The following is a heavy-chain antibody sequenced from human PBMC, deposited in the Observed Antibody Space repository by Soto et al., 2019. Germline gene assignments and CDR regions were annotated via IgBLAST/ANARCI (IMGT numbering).Heavy chain of an antibody. J-gene: IGHJ4*02. D-gene: IGHD1-26*01. CDR1: GGTFSSYA. CDR3: ASSYSGSYFTAHTFDY. Sequence: GASVKVSCKASGGTFSSYAISWVRQAPGQGLEWMGGIIPIFGTANYAQKFQGRVTITADESTSTAYMELSSLRSEDTAVYYCASSYSGSYFTAHTFDYWGQGTLVTVSS. CDR2: IIPIFGTA. V-gene: IGHV1-69*13.